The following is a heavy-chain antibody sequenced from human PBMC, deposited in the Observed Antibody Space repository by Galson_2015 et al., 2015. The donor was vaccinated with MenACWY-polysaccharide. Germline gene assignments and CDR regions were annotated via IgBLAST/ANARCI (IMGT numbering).Heavy chain of an antibody. CDR2: ICGSGGW. CDR1: GFTFTNYA. V-gene: IGHV3-23*01. Sequence: SLRLSCAASGFTFTNYAMNWVRQAPGKWREWVSCICGSGGWYDADAGKGRCTISRDNSKNMVYLQMNSLRAEDTAIYYCAKANSGGICTSGWACWFDPWGQGSLVIVSS. J-gene: IGHJ5*02. CDR3: AKANSGGICTSGWACWFDP. D-gene: IGHD2-15*01.